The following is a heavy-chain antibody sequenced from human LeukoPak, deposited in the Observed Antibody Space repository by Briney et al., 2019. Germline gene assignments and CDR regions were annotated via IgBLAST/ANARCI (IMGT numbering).Heavy chain of an antibody. V-gene: IGHV3-48*03. CDR1: GFTFSSYE. J-gene: IGHJ4*02. CDR2: ISSSGNTI. CDR3: RGSSDYGESDY. D-gene: IGHD4-17*01. Sequence: PGGSLRLSCAASGFTFSSYEMNWVRQAPGKGLEWVSYISSSGNTIYYADSVKGRFTISRDNAKNSLYLQMNSLRAEDTAVYYCRGSSDYGESDYWGQGTLVTVSS.